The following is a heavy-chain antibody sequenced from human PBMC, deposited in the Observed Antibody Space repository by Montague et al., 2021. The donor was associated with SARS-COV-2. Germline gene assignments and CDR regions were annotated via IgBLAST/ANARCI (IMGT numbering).Heavy chain of an antibody. J-gene: IGHJ5*02. CDR2: IYHSGTT. CDR3: AKRSSYLLDT. D-gene: IGHD3-3*01. Sequence: SETLSLTCAVSGASIRTTNFWSWVCQPPGKLLEWIGEIYHSGTTNYSSSLKSRVTISVDSSKNQFSLKLTSATAADTAVYFCAKRSSYLLDTWGQGALVTVSS. CDR1: GASIRTTNF. V-gene: IGHV4-4*02.